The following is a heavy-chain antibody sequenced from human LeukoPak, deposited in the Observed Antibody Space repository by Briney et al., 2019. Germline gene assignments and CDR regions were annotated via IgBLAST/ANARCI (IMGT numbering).Heavy chain of an antibody. J-gene: IGHJ6*02. CDR3: ARVDTDSSAYYYYYGMDV. V-gene: IGHV1-18*01. CDR2: ISGYNGNT. D-gene: IGHD3-22*01. CDR1: GHTLTSNG. Sequence: ASVKVSCKVSGHTLTSNGISWVRQAPGQGLEWMGWISGYNGNTKYVQKFQGRATMTTDTSTSTAYMELRSLRSDDTAVYYCARVDTDSSAYYYYYGMDVWGQGTTVTVSS.